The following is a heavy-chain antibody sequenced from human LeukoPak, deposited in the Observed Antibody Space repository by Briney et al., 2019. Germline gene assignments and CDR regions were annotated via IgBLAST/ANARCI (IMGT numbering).Heavy chain of an antibody. CDR2: INHSGST. CDR1: GGSFSGYY. D-gene: IGHD6-13*01. CDR3: ARGSDKAAGLY. Sequence: PSETLSLTCAVYGGSFSGYYWSWIRQPPGKGLEWIGEINHSGSTNYNPSLKSRVSISVDSSKNQFSLKVSSVTAAGTAVYYCARGSDKAAGLYWGQGTLVTVSS. J-gene: IGHJ4*02. V-gene: IGHV4-34*01.